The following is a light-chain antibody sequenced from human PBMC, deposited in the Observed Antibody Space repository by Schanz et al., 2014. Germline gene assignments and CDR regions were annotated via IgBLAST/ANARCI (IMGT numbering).Light chain of an antibody. V-gene: IGKV3D-20*02. CDR2: GAS. J-gene: IGKJ4*01. CDR3: QQRTSWPLT. CDR1: QSVSSSF. Sequence: EIVLTQSPATLALSPGERATLSCRASQSVSSSFLAWYQQKPGQAPRLLIYGASSRATGLPDRFSGSGSGTDFTLTISSLEPEDFAVYYCQQRTSWPLTFGGGTKVEIK.